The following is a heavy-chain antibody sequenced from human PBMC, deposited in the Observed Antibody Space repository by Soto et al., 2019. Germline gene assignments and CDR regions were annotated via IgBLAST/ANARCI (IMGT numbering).Heavy chain of an antibody. CDR1: GGSITPYY. CDR2: ISSSGFT. D-gene: IGHD6-13*01. CDR3: VRECYSSSCFDL. J-gene: IGHJ4*02. V-gene: IGHV4-59*01. Sequence: QVQLQESGPGLVKPSETLSLTCTVSGGSITPYYWSWIRQPPGKRLEWIGYISSSGFTNYNPSLNSRVTISVDTSKNPFSLKLSSVTAADAAVYYCVRECYSSSCFDLWGQGTRVTVSS.